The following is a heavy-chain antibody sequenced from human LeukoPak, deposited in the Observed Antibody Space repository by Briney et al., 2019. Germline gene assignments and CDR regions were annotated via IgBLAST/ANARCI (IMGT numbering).Heavy chain of an antibody. J-gene: IGHJ5*02. V-gene: IGHV1-2*02. CDR3: ARGYEYGWFDP. Sequence: SSVKVSCKASGYTFTDYHLHWVRQAPGQGLEWMGWINPKSGGTNYAQKFQGRVTMTRDTSNTTANMELSSLRPGAVAIDQCARGYEYGWFDPWGQGTLVTVCS. D-gene: IGHD4/OR15-4a*01. CDR1: GYTFTDYH. CDR2: INPKSGGT.